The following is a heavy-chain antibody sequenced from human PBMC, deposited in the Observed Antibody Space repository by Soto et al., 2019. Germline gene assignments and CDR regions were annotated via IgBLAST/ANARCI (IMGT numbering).Heavy chain of an antibody. CDR2: IIPIFGTA. CDR1: GGTFSSYA. CDR3: ARDWDKGYYYGMDV. V-gene: IGHV1-69*13. D-gene: IGHD1-26*01. Sequence: GASVKVSCKASGGTFSSYAISWVRQAPGQGLEWTGGIIPIFGTANYAQKFQGRVTITADESTSTAYMELSSLRSEDTAVYYCARDWDKGYYYGMDVWGQGTTVTVSS. J-gene: IGHJ6*02.